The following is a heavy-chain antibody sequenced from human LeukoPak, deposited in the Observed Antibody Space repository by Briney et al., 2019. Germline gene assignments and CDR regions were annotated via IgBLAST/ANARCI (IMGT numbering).Heavy chain of an antibody. CDR2: IYPGDSGT. J-gene: IGHJ5*02. Sequence: KAGESLKISCKDSGYSFTNYWIVWVRQMPGKGLEWMGIIYPGDSGTRYGPSFQGQVTISADKSISTAYLQWSGLRASDTAMYYCARRFCSRTNCYGSPEWFDPWGQGTLVTVSS. CDR1: GYSFTNYW. CDR3: ARRFCSRTNCYGSPEWFDP. D-gene: IGHD2-2*01. V-gene: IGHV5-51*01.